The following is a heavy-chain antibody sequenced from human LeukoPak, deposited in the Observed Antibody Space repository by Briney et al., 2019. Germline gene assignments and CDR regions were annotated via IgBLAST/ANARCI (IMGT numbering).Heavy chain of an antibody. CDR2: VIPLFGKP. Sequence: SVKVSCKGSGGTFSSHAVSWVRQAPGQGLEWMGGVIPLFGKPNYAQKFQDRITIIADESTSTVYLELSNLRYEDMAVYYCARQGRSSYYVSRRLDWFDPWGQGTLVTVSS. CDR1: GGTFSSHA. D-gene: IGHD1-26*01. V-gene: IGHV1-69*13. CDR3: ARQGRSSYYVSRRLDWFDP. J-gene: IGHJ5*02.